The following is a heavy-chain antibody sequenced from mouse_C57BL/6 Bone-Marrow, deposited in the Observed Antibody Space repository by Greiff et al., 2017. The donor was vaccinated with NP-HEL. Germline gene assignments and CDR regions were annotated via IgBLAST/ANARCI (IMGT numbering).Heavy chain of an antibody. CDR2: IYPRSGNT. D-gene: IGHD2-4*01. Sequence: VQLVESGAELARPGASVKLSCKASGYTFTSYGISWVKQRTGQGLEWIGEIYPRSGNTYYNEKFKGKATLTADKSSSTAYMELRSLTSEDSAVYFCARCMIKNAMDYWGQGTSVTVSS. J-gene: IGHJ4*01. CDR1: GYTFTSYG. CDR3: ARCMIKNAMDY. V-gene: IGHV1-81*01.